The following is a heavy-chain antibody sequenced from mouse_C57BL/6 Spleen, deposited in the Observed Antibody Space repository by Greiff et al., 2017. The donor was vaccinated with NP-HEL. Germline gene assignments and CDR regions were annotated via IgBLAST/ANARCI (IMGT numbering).Heavy chain of an antibody. CDR1: GYSFTGYY. CDR2: INPSTGGT. V-gene: IGHV1-42*01. D-gene: IGHD3-2*02. Sequence: VQLKQSGPELVKPGASVKISCKASGYSFTGYYMNWVKQSPEKSLEWIGEINPSTGGTTYNQKFKAKATLTVDKSSSTAYMQLKSLTSEDSAGYCCARGEQAKADWGQGTLVTVSA. CDR3: ARGEQAKAD. J-gene: IGHJ3*01.